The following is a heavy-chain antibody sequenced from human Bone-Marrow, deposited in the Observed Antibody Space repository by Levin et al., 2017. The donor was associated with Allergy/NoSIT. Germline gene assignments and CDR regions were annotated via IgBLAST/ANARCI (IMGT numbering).Heavy chain of an antibody. CDR3: AKYYDGSDLYYNHRFDP. D-gene: IGHD3-22*01. CDR2: ISGGGENT. CDR1: GFTFSNYA. V-gene: IGHV3-23*01. J-gene: IGHJ5*02. Sequence: PGGSLRLSCVASGFTFSNYAMSWARQAPGKGLEWVSSISGGGENTNYADSVKGRFTISRDNSKNTLYLQVNSLRVEDTAVYYCAKYYDGSDLYYNHRFDPWGQGTLVTVSS.